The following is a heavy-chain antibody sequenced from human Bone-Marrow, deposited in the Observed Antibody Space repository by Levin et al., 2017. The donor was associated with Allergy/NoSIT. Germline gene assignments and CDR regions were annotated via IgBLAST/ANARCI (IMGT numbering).Heavy chain of an antibody. CDR3: ARQDWGCSSTSCYKGCWFDP. V-gene: IGHV4-39*01. J-gene: IGHJ5*02. CDR2: IYYSGST. CDR1: GGSISSSSYY. Sequence: SQTLSLTCTVSGGSISSSSYYWGWIRQPPGKGLEWIGSIYYSGSTYYNPSLKSRVTISVDTSKNQFSLKLSSVTAADTAVYYCARQDWGCSSTSCYKGCWFDPWGQGTLVTVSS. D-gene: IGHD2-2*02.